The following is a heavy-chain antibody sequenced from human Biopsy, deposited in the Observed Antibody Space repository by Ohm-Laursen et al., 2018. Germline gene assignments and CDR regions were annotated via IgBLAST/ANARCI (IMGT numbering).Heavy chain of an antibody. V-gene: IGHV4-31*11. J-gene: IGHJ4*02. CDR3: ARLGSGDYFPTFFDF. CDR2: IFYSANT. Sequence: TLSLTCAVSGVSINGGRYYWNWIRHHPGKGLKWIGNIFYSANTYYNPSLKSRVSISVDTSKNQLSLKLSSVTAADTAVYYCARLGSGDYFPTFFDFWGQGALVTVSS. CDR1: GVSINGGRYY. D-gene: IGHD5-12*01.